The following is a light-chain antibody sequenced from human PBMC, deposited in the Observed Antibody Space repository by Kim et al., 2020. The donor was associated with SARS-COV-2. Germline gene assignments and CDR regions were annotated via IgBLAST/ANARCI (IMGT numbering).Light chain of an antibody. CDR2: EVS. CDR1: SSDVGCYDY. J-gene: IGLJ2*01. CDR3: SSYAGNNNVV. V-gene: IGLV2-8*01. Sequence: GQSVTISCTGTSSDVGCYDYVSWYQQHPGKAPKLMIYEVSKRPSGVPDRFSGSKSGNTASLTVSGLQAEDEADYYCSSYAGNNNVVFGGGTQLTVL.